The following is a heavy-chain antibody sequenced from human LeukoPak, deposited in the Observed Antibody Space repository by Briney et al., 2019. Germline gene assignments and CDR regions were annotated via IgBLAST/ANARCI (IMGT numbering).Heavy chain of an antibody. Sequence: ASVKVSCKASGYTFTGYAMHWVRQAPGQRLEWMGWINAGNGNTKYSQKFQGRVTITRDTSASTAYMELSSLRSEDTAVYYCARDGRRIAVADYWGQGTLVTVSS. V-gene: IGHV1-3*01. CDR3: ARDGRRIAVADY. CDR1: GYTFTGYA. CDR2: INAGNGNT. D-gene: IGHD6-19*01. J-gene: IGHJ4*02.